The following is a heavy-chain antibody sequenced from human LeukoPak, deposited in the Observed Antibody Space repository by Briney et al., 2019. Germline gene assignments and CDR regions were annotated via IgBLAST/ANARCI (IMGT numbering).Heavy chain of an antibody. J-gene: IGHJ5*02. CDR1: GYTFTSYA. Sequence: ASVKVSCKASGYTFTSYAISWVRQAPGQGLEWMGGIIPIFGTANYAQKFQGRVTITADESTSTAYMELSSLRSEDTAVYYCARDGRLPNWFDPWGQGTLVTVSS. CDR2: IIPIFGTA. V-gene: IGHV1-69*13. CDR3: ARDGRLPNWFDP.